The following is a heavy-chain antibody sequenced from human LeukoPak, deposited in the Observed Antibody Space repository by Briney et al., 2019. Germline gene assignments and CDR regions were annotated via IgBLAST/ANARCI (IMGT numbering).Heavy chain of an antibody. Sequence: ASVKVSCKASGYTFTGYDINWVRQAPGKGLEWMGGFDPEDGETIYAQKFQGRVTMTEDTSTDTAYMELSSLRSGDTAVYYCATDLWVAGTSSVYWGQGTLVTVSS. CDR2: FDPEDGET. V-gene: IGHV1-24*01. D-gene: IGHD6-19*01. J-gene: IGHJ4*02. CDR1: GYTFTGYD. CDR3: ATDLWVAGTSSVY.